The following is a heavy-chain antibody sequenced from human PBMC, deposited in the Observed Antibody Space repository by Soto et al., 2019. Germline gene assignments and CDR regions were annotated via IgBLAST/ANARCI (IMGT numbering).Heavy chain of an antibody. Sequence: SEILSLTCAVSGASISDCDWWTWVRQPPGKGLEWIGEIHHSGATSHNSSVKSRVTISLDKSKNHLSLQLNSVTAADTAVYYCATRDYTASPYWGQGILVTVSS. CDR3: ATRDYTASPY. J-gene: IGHJ4*02. CDR2: IHHSGAT. V-gene: IGHV4-4*02. D-gene: IGHD2-2*02. CDR1: GASISDCDW.